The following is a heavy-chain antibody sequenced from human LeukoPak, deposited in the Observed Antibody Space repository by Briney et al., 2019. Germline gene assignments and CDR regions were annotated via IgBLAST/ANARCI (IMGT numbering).Heavy chain of an antibody. CDR2: IIHSGST. D-gene: IGHD4-11*01. CDR1: GGSFSGYY. CDR3: ARGPRTTVSSKYYYYYMDV. Sequence: SETLSLTCAVYGGSFSGYYWSWIRQPPGKGLEWIGEIIHSGSTNHNPSLKSRVTISVDTSKNQFSLKLSSVTAADTAVYYCARGPRTTVSSKYYYYYMDVWGKGTTVTVSS. V-gene: IGHV4-34*01. J-gene: IGHJ6*03.